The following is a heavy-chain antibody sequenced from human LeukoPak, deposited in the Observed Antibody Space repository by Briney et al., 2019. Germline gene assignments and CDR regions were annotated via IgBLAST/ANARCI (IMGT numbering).Heavy chain of an antibody. J-gene: IGHJ4*02. V-gene: IGHV3-30*18. D-gene: IGHD6-19*01. CDR1: GFTFSSYG. CDR3: AKDLPQWLADPYFDY. Sequence: GGSLRLSCAASGFTFSSYGTHWVRQAPGKGLEWVAVISYDGSNKYYADSVKGRFTISRDNSKNTLYLQMNSLRAEDTAVYYCAKDLPQWLADPYFDYWGQGTLVTVSS. CDR2: ISYDGSNK.